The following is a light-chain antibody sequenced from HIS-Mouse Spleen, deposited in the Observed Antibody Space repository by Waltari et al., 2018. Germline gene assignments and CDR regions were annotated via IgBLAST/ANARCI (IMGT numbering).Light chain of an antibody. CDR3: MQALQTPWT. CDR2: LGS. V-gene: IGKV2-28*01. CDR1: QSLLYSNGYNY. Sequence: DIVMTQSPLPLPVTPGEPASISCASSQSLLYSNGYNYLDWYLQKPGQSPQLLIYLGSNRASGVPDRFSGSGSGTDFTLKISRVEAEDVGVYYCMQALQTPWTFGQGTKLEIK. J-gene: IGKJ2*01.